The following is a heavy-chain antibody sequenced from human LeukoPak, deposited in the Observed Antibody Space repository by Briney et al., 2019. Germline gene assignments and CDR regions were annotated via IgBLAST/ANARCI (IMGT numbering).Heavy chain of an antibody. CDR3: AKDHRRQIQLWPDYFDY. J-gene: IGHJ4*02. V-gene: IGHV3-30*18. CDR1: GFTFSSYG. Sequence: PGRSLRLSCAASGFTFSSYGMRWVRQAPGKGLEWVAVISYDGSNKYYADSVKGRFTISRDNSKNTLYLQMNSLRAEDTAVYYCAKDHRRQIQLWPDYFDYWGQGTLVTVSS. D-gene: IGHD5-18*01. CDR2: ISYDGSNK.